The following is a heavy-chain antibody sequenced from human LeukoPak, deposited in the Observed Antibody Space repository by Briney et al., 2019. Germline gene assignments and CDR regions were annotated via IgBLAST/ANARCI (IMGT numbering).Heavy chain of an antibody. J-gene: IGHJ4*02. CDR2: ISAYNGNT. CDR1: GYTFTPYG. Sequence: ASVKVSCKASGYTFTPYGVSWVRQAPGQGLEWMGWISAYNGNTNYAQKVQGRVTMTTDTSTSTAYMELRSLRSDDTAVYFCARVTSGELYTPTFNDYWGQGTLVTVSS. V-gene: IGHV1-18*01. D-gene: IGHD3-10*01. CDR3: ARVTSGELYTPTFNDY.